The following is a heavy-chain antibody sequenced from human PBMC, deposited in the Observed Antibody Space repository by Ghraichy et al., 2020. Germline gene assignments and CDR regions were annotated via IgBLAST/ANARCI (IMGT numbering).Heavy chain of an antibody. J-gene: IGHJ5*02. D-gene: IGHD2-15*01. V-gene: IGHV1-18*01. Sequence: ASVKVSCKASGYTFTSYGISWVRQAPGQGLEWMGWISAYNGNTNYAQKLQGRVTMTTDTSTSTAYMELRSLRSDDTAVYYCARDLFVVVVQDNWFDPWGQGTLVTVSS. CDR3: ARDLFVVVVQDNWFDP. CDR2: ISAYNGNT. CDR1: GYTFTSYG.